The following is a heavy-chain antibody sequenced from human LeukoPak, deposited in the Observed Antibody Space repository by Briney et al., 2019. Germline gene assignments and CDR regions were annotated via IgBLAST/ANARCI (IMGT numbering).Heavy chain of an antibody. Sequence: ASVKVSCKVSGYTLTELSMHWVRQAPGKGLEWMGGFDPEDGETIYAQKFQGRVTMTEDTSTDTAYMELSSLRSEDTAVYYCARAYYGSGSYYGESEWFDPWGQGTLVTVSS. CDR1: GYTLTELS. J-gene: IGHJ5*02. V-gene: IGHV1-24*01. CDR2: FDPEDGET. CDR3: ARAYYGSGSYYGESEWFDP. D-gene: IGHD3-10*01.